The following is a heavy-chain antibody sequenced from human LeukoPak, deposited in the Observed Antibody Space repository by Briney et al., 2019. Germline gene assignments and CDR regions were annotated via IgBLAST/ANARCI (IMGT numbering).Heavy chain of an antibody. CDR3: ARELGRGLEGEIDY. V-gene: IGHV4-31*03. CDR1: GGSISSGGYY. Sequence: SETLSLTCTVSGGSISSGGYYWSWIRQHPGKGLEWIGYIYYSGSTYYNPSLKSRVTISVDTSKNQFSLKLSSVTAADTAVYYCARELGRGLEGEIDYWGQGTLVTVSS. J-gene: IGHJ4*02. CDR2: IYYSGST. D-gene: IGHD1-1*01.